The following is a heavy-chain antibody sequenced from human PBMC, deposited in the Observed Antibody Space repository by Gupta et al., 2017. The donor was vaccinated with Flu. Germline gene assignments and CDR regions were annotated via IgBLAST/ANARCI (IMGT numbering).Heavy chain of an antibody. CDR1: ASISSYY. V-gene: IGHV4-4*07. D-gene: IGHD3-3*01. J-gene: IGHJ4*02. CDR2: IYASGST. CDR3: VRDRGGTYHFDL. Sequence: ASISSYYWSWIRQSAGKGLEWIGRIYASGSTNYNPSLKSRVTMSVDTSKNHFSLKVTSVTAADTAVYYCVRDRGGTYHFDLWGQGTLVTVSS.